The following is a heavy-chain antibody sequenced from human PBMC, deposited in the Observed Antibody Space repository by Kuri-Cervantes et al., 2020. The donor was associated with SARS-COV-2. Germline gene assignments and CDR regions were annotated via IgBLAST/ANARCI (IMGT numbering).Heavy chain of an antibody. D-gene: IGHD3-16*01. V-gene: IGHV3-23*01. Sequence: ETLSLTCAASGFTFSSYAMSWVRQAPGKGLEWVSAISGSGGSTYYADSVKGRFTISRDNSKNTLYLQMNSLRAEDTAVYYCARRCRVLDDGDAFDIWGQGTMVTVSS. CDR3: ARRCRVLDDGDAFDI. CDR1: GFTFSSYA. CDR2: ISGSGGST. J-gene: IGHJ3*02.